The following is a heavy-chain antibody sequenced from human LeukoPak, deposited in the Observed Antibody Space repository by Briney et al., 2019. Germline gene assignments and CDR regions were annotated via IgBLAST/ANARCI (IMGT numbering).Heavy chain of an antibody. CDR2: ISYDGSNK. Sequence: GGSLRLSCAASGFTFSSYGMHWVRQAPGKGMEWVAVISYDGSNKYYADSVKGRFTISRDNSKNTLYLQMNSLRAEDTAVYYCAKDPGMATSTWLSSYFDYWGQGTLVTVSS. CDR1: GFTFSSYG. V-gene: IGHV3-30*18. CDR3: AKDPGMATSTWLSSYFDY. J-gene: IGHJ4*02. D-gene: IGHD5-24*01.